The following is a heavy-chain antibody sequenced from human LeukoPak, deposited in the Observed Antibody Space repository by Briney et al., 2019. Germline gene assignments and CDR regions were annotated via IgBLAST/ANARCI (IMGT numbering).Heavy chain of an antibody. D-gene: IGHD6-19*01. V-gene: IGHV1-69*05. J-gene: IGHJ4*02. CDR3: SAVADETDY. CDR2: IIPIFGTA. Sequence: SVKVSCKASGGTFSSYAISWVRQAPGQGLEWMGRIIPIFGTANYAQKFQGRVTMTRNTSISTAYMELSSLRSEDTAVYYCSAVADETDYWGQGTLVTVSS. CDR1: GGTFSSYA.